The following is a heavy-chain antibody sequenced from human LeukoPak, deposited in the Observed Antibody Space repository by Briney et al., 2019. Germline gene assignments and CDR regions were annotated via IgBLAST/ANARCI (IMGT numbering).Heavy chain of an antibody. CDR3: AREGVAPALFDY. Sequence: SQTLSLTCTVSGGSISSGGYYWSWIRQPPGKGLEWIGYIYHSGSTYYNPSLKSRVTISVDRSKNQFSLKLSSVTAADTAVYYCAREGVAPALFDYWGQGTLVTVSS. CDR2: IYHSGST. V-gene: IGHV4-30-2*01. D-gene: IGHD6-13*01. J-gene: IGHJ4*02. CDR1: GGSISSGGYY.